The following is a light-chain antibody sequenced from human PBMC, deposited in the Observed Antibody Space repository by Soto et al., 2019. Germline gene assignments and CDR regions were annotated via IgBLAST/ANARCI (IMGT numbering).Light chain of an antibody. CDR2: GAS. Sequence: EILLTQSPGTLSLSPGERATLSCRASQSVSSSYLAWCQQKPGQAPRLLIYGASSRATGIPDRFSGSGSGTDFTLTISRLEPEDFAVYYCQQYGSSQITFGQGTRL. CDR1: QSVSSSY. V-gene: IGKV3-20*01. J-gene: IGKJ5*01. CDR3: QQYGSSQIT.